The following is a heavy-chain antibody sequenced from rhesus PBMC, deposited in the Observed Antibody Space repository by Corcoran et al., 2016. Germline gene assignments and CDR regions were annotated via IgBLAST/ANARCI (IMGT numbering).Heavy chain of an antibody. J-gene: IGHJ4*01. CDR1: GGPFSGYY. D-gene: IGHD6-31*01. Sequence: QLQLQESGPGLVKPSEPLSLTCAVSGGPFSGYYWGWIRQPPGKGAEWIGYISGSSGSTDYNPSLKSRVTISTATSKNQCSLKLSAVTAADTAVYYCARENVSSGWYPYYFDYWGQGVLVTVSS. CDR3: ARENVSSGWYPYYFDY. V-gene: IGHV4-165*01. CDR2: ISGSSGST.